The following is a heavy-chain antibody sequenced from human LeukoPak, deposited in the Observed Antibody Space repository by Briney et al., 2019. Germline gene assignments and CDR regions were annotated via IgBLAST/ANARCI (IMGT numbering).Heavy chain of an antibody. D-gene: IGHD3-10*01. CDR3: ARLSNSMVRGVIKDAFDI. V-gene: IGHV3-23*01. J-gene: IGHJ3*02. CDR2: ISGSGGST. CDR1: GFTFSSYA. Sequence: GGSLRLSCAASGFTFSSYAMSWVRQAPGKGLEWVSAISGSGGSTYYADSVKGRFTISRDNSKNTLYLQMNSLRAEDTAVYYCARLSNSMVRGVIKDAFDIWGQGTMVTVSS.